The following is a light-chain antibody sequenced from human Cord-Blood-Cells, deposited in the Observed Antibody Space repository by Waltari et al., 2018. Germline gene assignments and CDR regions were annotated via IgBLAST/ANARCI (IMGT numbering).Light chain of an antibody. CDR1: QDISNY. CDR2: DAS. Sequence: DIQMTQSPSSLSASVGDRVTITCLASQDISNYLNWYQQKPGKAPKLLIYDASNLETGVPSRFSGSGSGTDFTFTISSLQPEDIATYYCQQYDNLPTFGGGTKVEIK. J-gene: IGKJ4*01. CDR3: QQYDNLPT. V-gene: IGKV1-33*01.